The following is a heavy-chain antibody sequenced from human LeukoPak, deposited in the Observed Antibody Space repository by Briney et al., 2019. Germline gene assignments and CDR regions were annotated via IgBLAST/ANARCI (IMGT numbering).Heavy chain of an antibody. D-gene: IGHD4/OR15-4a*01. CDR2: INPSGGST. V-gene: IGHV1-46*01. CDR3: ARALEGLKVY. CDR1: GYTFTSYY. J-gene: IGHJ4*02. Sequence: ASVKVSCKASGYTFTSYYMHWVRQAPGQGLEWMGIINPSGGSTSYAQKFQGRVTMNRDTSTSAVYMELRRLRSEDTAVYFCARALEGLKVYWGQGTLVTVSS.